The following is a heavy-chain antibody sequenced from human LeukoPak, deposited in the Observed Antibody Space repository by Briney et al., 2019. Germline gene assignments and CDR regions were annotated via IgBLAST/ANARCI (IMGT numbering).Heavy chain of an antibody. V-gene: IGHV1-18*01. CDR2: ISAYNGNT. D-gene: IGHD6-13*01. J-gene: IGHJ6*02. Sequence: ASVKVSCKASGGTFSSYAISWVRQAPGQGLEWMGWISAYNGNTNYAQKLQGRVTMTTDTSTSTAYMELRSLRSDDTAVYYCARESSSSWYFSYYYYGMDVWGQGTTVTVSS. CDR1: GGTFSSYA. CDR3: ARESSSSWYFSYYYYGMDV.